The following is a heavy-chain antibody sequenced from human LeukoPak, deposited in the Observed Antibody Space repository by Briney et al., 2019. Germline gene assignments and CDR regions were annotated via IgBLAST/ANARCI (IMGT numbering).Heavy chain of an antibody. CDR3: ARDIPRYCSSTSCSVEGGGHNWFDP. J-gene: IGHJ5*02. D-gene: IGHD2-2*01. Sequence: SETLSLTCTVSGGSISSYYWSWIRQPPGKGLEWIGCVFYSGATNYNPSLKSRLTISVDTSKNQFSLKLSSVTAADTAVYYCARDIPRYCSSTSCSVEGGGHNWFDPWGQGTLVTVSS. CDR1: GGSISSYY. CDR2: VFYSGAT. V-gene: IGHV4-59*01.